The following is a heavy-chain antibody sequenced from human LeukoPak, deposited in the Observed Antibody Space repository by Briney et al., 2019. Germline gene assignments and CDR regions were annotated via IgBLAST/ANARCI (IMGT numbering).Heavy chain of an antibody. Sequence: SGGAPRLSFGAPGFNFYNYWMTWVRQAPRKGREWVAKIKGDGSEQVYVDSVKGRFTISRDNAQNSLFLQMHSLRVEDTAVYYCARDPYDRGGYGAFDIWGQGTLVTVSS. CDR1: GFNFYNYW. D-gene: IGHD3-22*01. J-gene: IGHJ3*02. V-gene: IGHV3-7*01. CDR2: IKGDGSEQ. CDR3: ARDPYDRGGYGAFDI.